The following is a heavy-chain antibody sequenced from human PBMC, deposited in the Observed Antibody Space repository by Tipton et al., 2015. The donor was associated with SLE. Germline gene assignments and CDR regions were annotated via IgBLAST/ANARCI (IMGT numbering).Heavy chain of an antibody. J-gene: IGHJ4*02. Sequence: SLRLSCAASGFTFSSYGMHWVRQAPGKGLEWVAVISYDGSNKYYADSVKGRFTISRDNSKNTLYLQMNSLRAEDTAVYYCARDSGEPPNYYDSSGSGSRTNNFDYWGQGTLVTVSS. D-gene: IGHD3-22*01. CDR2: ISYDGSNK. CDR3: ARDSGEPPNYYDSSGSGSRTNNFDY. V-gene: IGHV3-30*19. CDR1: GFTFSSYG.